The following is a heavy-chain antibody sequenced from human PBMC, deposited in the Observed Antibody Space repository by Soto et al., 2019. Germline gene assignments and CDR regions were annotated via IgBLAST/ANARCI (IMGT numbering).Heavy chain of an antibody. D-gene: IGHD1-26*01. CDR1: GFTFSTYA. Sequence: PWGSLILSWASSGFTFSTYAMHWVRQAPGKGLEWVAVMGNDGITTFYADSVKGRFTISGDNSKNTLFLQMNSLRADDTAVYYCAKEFQWEIHAFDIWGQGTMVTVSS. CDR3: AKEFQWEIHAFDI. V-gene: IGHV3-30*02. CDR2: MGNDGITT. J-gene: IGHJ3*02.